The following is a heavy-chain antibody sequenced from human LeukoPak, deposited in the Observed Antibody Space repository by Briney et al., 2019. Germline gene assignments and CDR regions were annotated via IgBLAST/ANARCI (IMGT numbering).Heavy chain of an antibody. CDR3: ARVYYYYDSSGILTLYFDY. V-gene: IGHV1-2*02. CDR2: VNPTSGGT. D-gene: IGHD3-22*01. CDR1: VYTFTSYY. Sequence: ASVKVSCKTSVYTFTSYYMHWVRQAPGHGLEWMGWVNPTSGGTNYAQKFQGRVTMTRDTSISTAYMELSRLRSDDTAVYYCARVYYYYDSSGILTLYFDYWGQGTLVTVSS. J-gene: IGHJ4*02.